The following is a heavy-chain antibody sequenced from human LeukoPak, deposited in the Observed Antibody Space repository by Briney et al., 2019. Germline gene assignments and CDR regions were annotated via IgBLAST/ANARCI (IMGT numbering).Heavy chain of an antibody. Sequence: ASVKVSCKASGYTFTGYYMHWVRQAPGQGLEWMGWISAYNGNTNYAQKLQGRVTMTTDTSTSTAYMELRSLRSDDTAVYYCAREELYSSGWYAEYYFDYWGQGTLVTVSS. CDR1: GYTFTGYY. CDR3: AREELYSSGWYAEYYFDY. D-gene: IGHD6-19*01. V-gene: IGHV1-18*04. CDR2: ISAYNGNT. J-gene: IGHJ4*02.